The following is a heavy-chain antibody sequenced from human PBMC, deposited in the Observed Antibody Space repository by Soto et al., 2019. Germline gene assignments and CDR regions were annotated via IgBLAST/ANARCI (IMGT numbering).Heavy chain of an antibody. CDR3: ARGPTDSDDKSGDYCLDY. CDR1: GYSFITYG. V-gene: IGHV1-18*01. J-gene: IGHJ4*02. CDR2: ISTYNGNT. Sequence: QVQLVQSGAEVKKPGASVMVSCKGSGYSFITYGMSWVRQAPGQGLEWVGWISTYNGNTKYVESLQGRVTMPTDRTTSTADMELRSLRSDDTVVYYCARGPTDSDDKSGDYCLDYWGQGTLVPVSP. D-gene: IGHD3-22*01.